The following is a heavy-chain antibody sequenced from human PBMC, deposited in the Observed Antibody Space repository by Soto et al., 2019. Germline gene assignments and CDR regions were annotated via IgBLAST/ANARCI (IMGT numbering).Heavy chain of an antibody. CDR3: AKVDRYSSGWSYYAPEHYYYPMDV. CDR2: MSRDGGVT. J-gene: IGHJ6*02. CDR1: GFTFSNYG. Sequence: GGSLRLSCAASGFTFSNYGMTWVRQAPGKGLEWVSGMSRDGGVTDYTDSVKGRFTISRDISKNTLSLQMNNMRVEDTAIYYCAKVDRYSSGWSYYAPEHYYYPMDVRGQGTTVTVSS. D-gene: IGHD6-19*01. V-gene: IGHV3-23*01.